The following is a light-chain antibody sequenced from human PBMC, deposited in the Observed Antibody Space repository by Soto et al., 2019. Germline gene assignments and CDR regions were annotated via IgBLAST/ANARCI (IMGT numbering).Light chain of an antibody. CDR1: QSLLHSNGYNY. CDR2: LGS. J-gene: IGKJ5*01. CDR3: MQALQTPIT. V-gene: IGKV2-28*01. Sequence: DIVMTQSPLSLPVTPGEPASISCRSSQSLLHSNGYNYLDWYLQKPGQSPQLLIYLGSNRASGGHDRCSGSGSGTDFTLRISRVEAEDVGVYYCMQALQTPITFGQGTRLEIE.